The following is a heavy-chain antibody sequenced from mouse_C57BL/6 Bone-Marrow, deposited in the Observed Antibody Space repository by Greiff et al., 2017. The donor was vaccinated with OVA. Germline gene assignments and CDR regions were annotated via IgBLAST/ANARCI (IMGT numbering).Heavy chain of an antibody. D-gene: IGHD1-1*01. Sequence: VHVKQSGAELVRPGASVKLSCTASGFNIKDDYMHWVKQRPEQGLEWIGWIDPENGDTEYASKFQGKATITADTSSNTAYLQLSSLTSEDTAVYYCTGIYYYGSSLLWGQGTLVTVSA. CDR2: IDPENGDT. V-gene: IGHV14-4*01. CDR1: GFNIKDDY. CDR3: TGIYYYGSSLL. J-gene: IGHJ3*01.